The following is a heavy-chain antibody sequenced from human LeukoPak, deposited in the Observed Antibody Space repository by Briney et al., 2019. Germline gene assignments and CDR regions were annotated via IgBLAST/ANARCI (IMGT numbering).Heavy chain of an antibody. D-gene: IGHD5-24*01. J-gene: IGHJ4*02. CDR2: INHSGST. CDR3: AKGFRRRLDY. CDR1: GGSFSGYY. Sequence: SETLSLTCAVYGGSFSGYYWSWIRQPPGKGLEWIGEINHSGSTNYNPSLKSRVTISVDTSKNQFSLKLSSVTAADTAVYYRAKGFRRRLDYWGQGTLVTVSS. V-gene: IGHV4-34*01.